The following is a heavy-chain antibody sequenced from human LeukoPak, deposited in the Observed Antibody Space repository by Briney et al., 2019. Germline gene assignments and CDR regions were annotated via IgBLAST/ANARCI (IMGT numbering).Heavy chain of an antibody. CDR3: ARDYSSGWYYFDY. CDR2: IGSSSSYI. Sequence: RPGGSLRLSCAASGFTFSSYSRKWVRQAPGKGLEWVSSIGSSSSYIYYADSVKGRFTISRDNAKNSLYLQMNSLRAEDTAVYYCARDYSSGWYYFDYWGQGTLVTVSS. V-gene: IGHV3-21*01. D-gene: IGHD6-19*01. CDR1: GFTFSSYS. J-gene: IGHJ4*02.